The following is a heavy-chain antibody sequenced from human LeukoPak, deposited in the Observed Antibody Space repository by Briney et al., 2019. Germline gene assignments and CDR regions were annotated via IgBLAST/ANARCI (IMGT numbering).Heavy chain of an antibody. CDR3: ARRDDSSGYHKIFDY. CDR2: IYYGENT. J-gene: IGHJ4*02. V-gene: IGHV4-39*01. D-gene: IGHD3-22*01. Sequence: SETLSLTCTVSGDSISSGPYYWGWIRQPPGKGLEWIGNIYYGENTYYNPSLKSRVTISIDTSNNQFYLKLSSLTAADTAVYYCARRDDSSGYHKIFDYWGQGTLVIVSS. CDR1: GDSISSGPYY.